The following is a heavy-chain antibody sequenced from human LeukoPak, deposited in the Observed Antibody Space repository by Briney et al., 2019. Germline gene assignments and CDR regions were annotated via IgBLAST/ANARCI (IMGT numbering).Heavy chain of an antibody. CDR3: ARARAYGNWFDP. CDR1: GYTFTGYY. CDR2: INPNSGGT. J-gene: IGHJ5*02. D-gene: IGHD3-16*01. V-gene: IGHV1-2*02. Sequence: ASVKVSCMASGYTFTGYYMHWVRQAPGQGLEWMGWINPNSGGTNYAQKFQGRVTMTRDTSISTAYMELSRLRSDDTAVYYCARARAYGNWFDPWGQGTLVTVSS.